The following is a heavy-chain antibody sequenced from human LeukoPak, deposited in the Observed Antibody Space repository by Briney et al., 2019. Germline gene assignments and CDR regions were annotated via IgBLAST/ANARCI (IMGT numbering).Heavy chain of an antibody. V-gene: IGHV1-69*05. CDR1: GGTFSGYA. Sequence: SVKVSCKASGGTFSGYAISWVRQAPGQGLEWMGGIIPIFGTANYAQKFQGRVTITTDESTSTAYMELSSLRSEDTAVYYCGVGGSNFFDYAFDIWGQGTMVTVSS. CDR3: GVGGSNFFDYAFDI. CDR2: IIPIFGTA. J-gene: IGHJ3*02. D-gene: IGHD2-15*01.